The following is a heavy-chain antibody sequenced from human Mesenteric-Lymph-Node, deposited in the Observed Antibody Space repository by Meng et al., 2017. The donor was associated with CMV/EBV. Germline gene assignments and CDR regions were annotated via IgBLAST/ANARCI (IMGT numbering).Heavy chain of an antibody. J-gene: IGHJ4*02. D-gene: IGHD2-2*01. CDR3: ASGDLRYCSSTSCYGFFDY. V-gene: IGHV1-18*01. Sequence: TFTLYGISLVRPSPGQVLEWMGWISSYNGNTNSAQKLQGRVTMTTDTSTSTAYMELRSLRSDDTAVYYCASGDLRYCSSTSCYGFFDYWGQGTLVTVSS. CDR2: ISSYNGNT. CDR1: TFTLYG.